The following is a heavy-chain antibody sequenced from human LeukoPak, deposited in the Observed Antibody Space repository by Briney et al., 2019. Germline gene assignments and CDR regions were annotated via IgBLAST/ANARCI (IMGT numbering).Heavy chain of an antibody. CDR1: GGTFSSYA. CDR3: ARATGYSSSWYPSGYYYYYMDV. CDR2: IIPIFGTA. J-gene: IGHJ6*03. V-gene: IGHV1-69*01. D-gene: IGHD6-13*01. Sequence: ASVKVSCKASGGTFSSYAISWVRQAPGQGLEWMGGIIPIFGTANYAQKFQGRVTITADESTSTAYMELSSLRSEDTAVYYCARATGYSSSWYPSGYYYYYMDVWGKGTTVTISS.